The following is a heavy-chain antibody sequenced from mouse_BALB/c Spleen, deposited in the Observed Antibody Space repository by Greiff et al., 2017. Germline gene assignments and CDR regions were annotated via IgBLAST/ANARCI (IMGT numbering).Heavy chain of an antibody. D-gene: IGHD2-14*01. Sequence: QVQLKQSGAELVKPGASVKLSCKASGYTFTSYYMYWVKQRPGQGLEWIGEINPSNGGTNFNEKFKSKATLTVDKSSSTAYMQLSSLTSEDSAVYYCTRSNRGWFAYWGQGTLVTVSA. CDR3: TRSNRGWFAY. CDR1: GYTFTSYY. CDR2: INPSNGGT. J-gene: IGHJ3*01. V-gene: IGHV1S81*02.